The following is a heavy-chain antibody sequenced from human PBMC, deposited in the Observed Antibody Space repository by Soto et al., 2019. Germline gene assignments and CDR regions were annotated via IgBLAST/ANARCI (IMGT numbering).Heavy chain of an antibody. Sequence: GGSLRLSCAASGFTFSSYGMHWVRQAPGKGLEWVAVIWYDGSNKYYADSVKGRFTISRDNSKNTLYLQMNSLIAEDTAVYYCARVFSYYYGIDYWGQGTLVTVSS. CDR3: ARVFSYYYGIDY. J-gene: IGHJ4*02. CDR1: GFTFSSYG. CDR2: IWYDGSNK. V-gene: IGHV3-33*01. D-gene: IGHD3-16*01.